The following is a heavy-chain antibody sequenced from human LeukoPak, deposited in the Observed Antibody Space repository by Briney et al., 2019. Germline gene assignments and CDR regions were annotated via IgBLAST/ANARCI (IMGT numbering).Heavy chain of an antibody. CDR1: GYTFTGYY. V-gene: IGHV1-2*02. J-gene: IGHJ5*02. CDR3: ARAGGDYYDSSGSGFDP. Sequence: ASVKVSCKASGYTFTGYYMHWVQQAPGQGLEWMGWINPNSGGTNYAQKFQGRVTMTRDTSISTAYMELSRLGDDDTAVYYCARAGGDYYDSSGSGFDPWGQGTLVTVSS. D-gene: IGHD3-22*01. CDR2: INPNSGGT.